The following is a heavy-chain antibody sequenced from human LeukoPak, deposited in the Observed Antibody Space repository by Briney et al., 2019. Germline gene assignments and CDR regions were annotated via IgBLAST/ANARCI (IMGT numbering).Heavy chain of an antibody. Sequence: SETLSLTCTVSGGSFSRYYWSWIRQPPGKGLEWIGYIYYSGSTNYNPSLKSRVTISVDTSKNQFSLKLSSVTAADTAVYYCARQGYSSSWYVDYWGQGTLVTVSS. CDR3: ARQGYSSSWYVDY. CDR1: GGSFSRYY. J-gene: IGHJ4*02. V-gene: IGHV4-59*08. CDR2: IYYSGST. D-gene: IGHD6-13*01.